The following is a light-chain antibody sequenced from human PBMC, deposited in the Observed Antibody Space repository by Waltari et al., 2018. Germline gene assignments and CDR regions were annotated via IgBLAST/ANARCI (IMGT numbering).Light chain of an antibody. J-gene: IGKJ1*01. Sequence: DSVMNQSPLSLPVTPGEPASISCRSSQSLLHINTYSELDWYLQKPGQSPQLLVHLGSNRASGVPDRFSGSGSGTDVTLNISRVEAEDVGIYYCMQSLQTPLTFGQGTKVEIK. V-gene: IGKV2-28*01. CDR3: MQSLQTPLT. CDR1: QSLLHINTYSE. CDR2: LGS.